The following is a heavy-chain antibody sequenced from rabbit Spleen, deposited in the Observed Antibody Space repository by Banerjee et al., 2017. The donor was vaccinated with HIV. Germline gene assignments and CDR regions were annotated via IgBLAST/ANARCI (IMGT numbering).Heavy chain of an antibody. CDR1: GFSFSGSHY. CDR2: IYTGSSGST. V-gene: IGHV1S40*01. J-gene: IGHJ3*01. D-gene: IGHD6-1*01. CDR3: ARLGHADYPYAYGLKL. Sequence: QSLEESGGGLVKPGGTLTLTCTVSGFSFSGSHYMCWVRQAPGKGLEWIACIYTGSSGSTYYASWAKGRFTISKTSSTTVTLQMTSLTAADTATYFCARLGHADYPYAYGLKLWGQGTLVTVS.